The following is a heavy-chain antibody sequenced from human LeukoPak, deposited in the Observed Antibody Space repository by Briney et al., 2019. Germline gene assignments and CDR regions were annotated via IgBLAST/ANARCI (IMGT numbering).Heavy chain of an antibody. D-gene: IGHD3-22*01. Sequence: SETLSLTCTVSGGSISNYYWNWIRQPPGKGLEWIGFIYYSGSTNYNPSLMSRVTMSVDTSKNQFSLKLSSVTAADTALYYCARDLRVVITGSFDSWGQGTLVTVSS. CDR3: ARDLRVVITGSFDS. J-gene: IGHJ4*02. V-gene: IGHV4-59*01. CDR1: GGSISNYY. CDR2: IYYSGST.